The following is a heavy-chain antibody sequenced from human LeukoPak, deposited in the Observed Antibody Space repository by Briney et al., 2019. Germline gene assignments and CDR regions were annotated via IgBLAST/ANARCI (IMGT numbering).Heavy chain of an antibody. CDR3: ARVRIAPLGMDV. V-gene: IGHV4-30-4*01. CDR1: GGSISSGDYY. Sequence: SETLSLTCTVSGGSISSGDYYWSWIRQPPGKGLEWIGYIYYSGSTYYNPSLKSRVTISVDTSKNQFSLKLSSVTAADTAVYYCARVRIAPLGMDVWGQGTAVTVSS. J-gene: IGHJ6*02. D-gene: IGHD6-6*01. CDR2: IYYSGST.